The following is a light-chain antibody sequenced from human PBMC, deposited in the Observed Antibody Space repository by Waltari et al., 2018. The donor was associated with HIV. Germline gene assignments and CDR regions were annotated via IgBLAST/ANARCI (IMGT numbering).Light chain of an antibody. J-gene: IGKJ2*01. Sequence: DIQMTQSPSTLSASVGDRVTITGRASQSISSWLAWYQQKPGKAPKLLIYKASSLESGVPARFSGSGAGTEFTLTISSLQPDDFATYYCQQYKSYPGTFGQGTKLEIK. CDR3: QQYKSYPGT. CDR2: KAS. V-gene: IGKV1-5*03. CDR1: QSISSW.